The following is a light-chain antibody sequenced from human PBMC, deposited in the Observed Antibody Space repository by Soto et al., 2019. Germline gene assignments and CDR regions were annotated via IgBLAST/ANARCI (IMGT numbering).Light chain of an antibody. Sequence: EVVMRQSPATLSVSPGEVATLSCRASQGIGDTLAWYQPKPGQTPRLLIYDTSTKSTGGPARFSGSRSGTEFTLTICSMHYEDFAVYYCQRYNHWPLTFGGGTKVESK. V-gene: IGKV3-15*01. CDR1: QGIGDT. J-gene: IGKJ4*01. CDR2: DTS. CDR3: QRYNHWPLT.